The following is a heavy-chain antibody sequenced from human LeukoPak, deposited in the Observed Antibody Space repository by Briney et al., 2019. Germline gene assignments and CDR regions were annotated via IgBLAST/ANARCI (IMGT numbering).Heavy chain of an antibody. J-gene: IGHJ4*02. CDR3: ARLNFGSEDY. V-gene: IGHV1-18*01. D-gene: IGHD3-10*01. CDR2: ISAYNGNT. CDR1: GYTFTSYG. Sequence: ASVKVSCKTSGYTFTSYGISWVRQAPGQGLEWMGWISAYNGNTNYAQKFQGRVTVTTETSTSTAYMELSSLRFDDTAVYYCARLNFGSEDYWGQGTLVTVSS.